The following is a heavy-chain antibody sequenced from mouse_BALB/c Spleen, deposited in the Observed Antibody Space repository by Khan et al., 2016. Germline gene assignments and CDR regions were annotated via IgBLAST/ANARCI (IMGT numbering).Heavy chain of an antibody. D-gene: IGHD1-1*01. J-gene: IGHJ3*01. CDR3: ARAGYYGYLVY. V-gene: IGHV4-1*02. CDR2: INPDSRTI. CDR1: GFDFRRYW. Sequence: EVKLLESGGGLVQPGGSLKLSCVDSGFDFRRYWMSWVRQAPGKGLEWIGEINPDSRTINYSPSLKDKFTISRDNAKRTLYLQMSKVRSEDTALDYCARAGYYGYLVYWGQGTLVSVSA.